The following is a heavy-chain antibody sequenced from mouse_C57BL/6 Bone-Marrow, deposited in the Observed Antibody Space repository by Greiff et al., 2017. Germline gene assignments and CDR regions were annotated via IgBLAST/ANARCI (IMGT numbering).Heavy chain of an antibody. J-gene: IGHJ3*01. Sequence: VKVVESGAELARPGASVKLSCKASGYTFTSYGISWVKQRTGQGLEWIGEIYPRSGNTYYNEKFKGKATLTADKSSSTAYMELRSLTSEDSAVYFCATAQASFAYWGQGTLVTVSA. V-gene: IGHV1-81*01. D-gene: IGHD3-2*02. CDR1: GYTFTSYG. CDR2: IYPRSGNT. CDR3: ATAQASFAY.